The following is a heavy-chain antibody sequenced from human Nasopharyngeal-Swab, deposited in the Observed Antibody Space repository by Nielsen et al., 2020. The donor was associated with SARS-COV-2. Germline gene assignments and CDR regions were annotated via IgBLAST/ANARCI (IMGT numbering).Heavy chain of an antibody. J-gene: IGHJ4*02. V-gene: IGHV3-21*01. CDR3: ARTYGGNSKLSY. Sequence: GESLKISCAASGFTFSSYTMNWVRQAPGKGLEWVSSISSSSSYIYYADSVKGRFTISRDNAKNSLYLQISSLRAEDTAVYYCARTYGGNSKLSYWGQGTLVTVSS. CDR1: GFTFSSYT. D-gene: IGHD4-23*01. CDR2: ISSSSSYI.